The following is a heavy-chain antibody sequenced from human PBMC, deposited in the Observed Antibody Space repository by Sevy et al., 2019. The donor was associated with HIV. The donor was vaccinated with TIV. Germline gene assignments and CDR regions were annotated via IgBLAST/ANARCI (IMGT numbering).Heavy chain of an antibody. CDR3: AKDLGDGDYFDY. J-gene: IGHJ4*02. Sequence: GGSLRLSCAASGFTFSSYGMHWVRQAPGKGLEWVAVISYDGSNKYYADSVKGRFTISRDNSKNTLYLQMNSLRAEDTAVYYCAKDLGDGDYFDYWGQGTLVTVSS. V-gene: IGHV3-30*18. CDR2: ISYDGSNK. D-gene: IGHD3-10*01. CDR1: GFTFSSYG.